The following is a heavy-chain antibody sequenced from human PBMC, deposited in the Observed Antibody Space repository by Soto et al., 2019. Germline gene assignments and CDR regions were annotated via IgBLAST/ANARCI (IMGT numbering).Heavy chain of an antibody. V-gene: IGHV4-59*01. CDR2: IYYSGST. CDR1: GGCISSYY. CDR3: ARGGATTPVDYYYYGMDV. J-gene: IGHJ6*02. Sequence: SETLSLTCTVAGGCISSYYWSWIRQPPGKGLEWIGYIYYSGSTNYNPSLKSRVTISVDTSKNQFSLKLSSVTAADTSVYYCARGGATTPVDYYYYGMDVWGQGTTVTGSS. D-gene: IGHD1-26*01.